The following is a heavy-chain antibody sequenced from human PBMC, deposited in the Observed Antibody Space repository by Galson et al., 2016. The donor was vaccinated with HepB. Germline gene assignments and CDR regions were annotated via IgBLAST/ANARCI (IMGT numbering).Heavy chain of an antibody. CDR2: ISSGAYKT. CDR1: GFTFSPYA. D-gene: IGHD1-26*01. Sequence: SLRLSCAASGFTFSPYAMSWVRQAPGQGLEWVSIISSGAYKTYYADSVKGRLTISRDDSKDSLYLQMNSLRPDDTAVYYCVRTVSVGARPGRHHDHWGQGTVVTVSS. V-gene: IGHV3-23*01. J-gene: IGHJ4*02. CDR3: VRTVSVGARPGRHHDH.